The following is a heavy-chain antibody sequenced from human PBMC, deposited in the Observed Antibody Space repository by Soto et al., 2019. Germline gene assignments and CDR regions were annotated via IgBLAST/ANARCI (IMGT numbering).Heavy chain of an antibody. V-gene: IGHV3-21*01. D-gene: IGHD1-26*01. CDR1: GFTFSSYS. Sequence: EVQLVESGGGLVKPGGSLRLSGAASGFTFSSYSMNWVRQAPGKGLKWVSSISSSSSYIYYADSVKGRFTISRDNAKNSLYLQMNSLRAEDTAVYYCARDNGSYGKAWFDPWGQGTLVTVSS. CDR3: ARDNGSYGKAWFDP. CDR2: ISSSSSYI. J-gene: IGHJ5*02.